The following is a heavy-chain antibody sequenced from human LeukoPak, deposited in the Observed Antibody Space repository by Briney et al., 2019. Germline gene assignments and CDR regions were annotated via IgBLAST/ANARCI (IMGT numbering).Heavy chain of an antibody. CDR2: ISGSGGST. CDR3: AKKNSGWVAG. D-gene: IGHD6-19*01. CDR1: GFIVSNYY. Sequence: GGSLRLSCAASGFIVSNYYMTWVRRAPGRGLEWVSVISGSGGSTYYADSVKGRFTVSRDNAQNTLHLQMNSLRAEDTALYYCAKKNSGWVAGWGQGTLVTVSS. J-gene: IGHJ4*02. V-gene: IGHV3-23*01.